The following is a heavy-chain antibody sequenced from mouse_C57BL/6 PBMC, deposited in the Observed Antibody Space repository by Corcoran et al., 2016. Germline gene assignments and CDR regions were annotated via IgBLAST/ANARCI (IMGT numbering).Heavy chain of an antibody. Sequence: EVQLQQSGPELVKPGASVKISCKASGYTFTDYYMNWVKQSHGKSLEWIGDINPNNGGTSYNQKFKGKATLTVDKSSSTAYMELRSLTSEDSAVYYCARCYYGSSHPMDYWGQGTSVTVSS. CDR1: GYTFTDYY. V-gene: IGHV1-26*01. D-gene: IGHD1-1*01. CDR3: ARCYYGSSHPMDY. J-gene: IGHJ4*01. CDR2: INPNNGGT.